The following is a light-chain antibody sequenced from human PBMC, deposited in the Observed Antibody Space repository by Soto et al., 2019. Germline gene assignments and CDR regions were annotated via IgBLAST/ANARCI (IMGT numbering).Light chain of an antibody. CDR2: KAF. CDR1: QSISSW. Sequence: DIQMTQSPSTLSASVGDRVTITCRASQSISSWLAWYQQKPGKAPKLLIYKAFSLGSGVPSRFSGSGSGTEFTLTISSLQPDDFATYYCQQYNSSPWTFGQGTKVEIK. V-gene: IGKV1-5*03. J-gene: IGKJ1*01. CDR3: QQYNSSPWT.